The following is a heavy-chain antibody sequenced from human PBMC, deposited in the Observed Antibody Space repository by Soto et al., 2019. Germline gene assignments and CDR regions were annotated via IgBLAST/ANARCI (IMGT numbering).Heavy chain of an antibody. CDR3: ARQKDDYGDPYAFDI. CDR2: ISAYNGNT. Sequence: GASVKVSGKASGYTFTSYGISWVRQAPGQGLEWMGWISAYNGNTNYAQKLQGRVTMTTDTSTSTAYMELRSLRSDDTAVYYCARQKDDYGDPYAFDIWGQGTMVTVSS. CDR1: GYTFTSYG. V-gene: IGHV1-18*01. D-gene: IGHD4-17*01. J-gene: IGHJ3*02.